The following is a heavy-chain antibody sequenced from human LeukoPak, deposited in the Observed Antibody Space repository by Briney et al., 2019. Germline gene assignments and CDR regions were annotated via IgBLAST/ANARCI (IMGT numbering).Heavy chain of an antibody. CDR3: ASPLIGPPGYCSGGSCYPHYFDY. J-gene: IGHJ4*02. Sequence: PSETLSLTCTVSGGSISSSSYYWGWIRPPPGKGLEWIGSIYYSGSTYYNPSLNSRVTISVDTSKNQFSLKLSSVTAPDTAVYYCASPLIGPPGYCSGGSCYPHYFDYWGQGTLVTVSS. CDR1: GGSISSSSYY. CDR2: IYYSGST. V-gene: IGHV4-39*01. D-gene: IGHD2-15*01.